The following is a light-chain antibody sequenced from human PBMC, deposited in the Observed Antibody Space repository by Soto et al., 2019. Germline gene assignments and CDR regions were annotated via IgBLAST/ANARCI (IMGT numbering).Light chain of an antibody. CDR3: QQYGTPLFT. CDR1: QSVTNNF. CDR2: GAS. J-gene: IGKJ3*01. V-gene: IGKV3-20*01. Sequence: IVLTQSPGTLSLSPGERATLSCGASQSVTNNFLAWYQQKPGQAPRLLIYGASSRATGVPDRFSGSGSGTDFILTISRLEHGDFAVYYCQQYGTPLFTFGPGTKVDIK.